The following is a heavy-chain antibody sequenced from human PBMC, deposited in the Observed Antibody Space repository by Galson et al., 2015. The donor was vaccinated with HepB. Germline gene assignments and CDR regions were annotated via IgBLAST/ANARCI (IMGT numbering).Heavy chain of an antibody. CDR3: ARDIGGSRYYYYGMDV. V-gene: IGHV3-7*03. CDR1: GFTFSSYW. D-gene: IGHD6-25*01. CDR2: IKQDGSEK. J-gene: IGHJ6*02. Sequence: SLRLSCAASGFTFSSYWMSWVRQAPGKGLEWVANIKQDGSEKYYVDSAKGRFTISRDNAKNSLYLQMNSLRAEDTAVYYCARDIGGSRYYYYGMDVWGQGTTVTVSS.